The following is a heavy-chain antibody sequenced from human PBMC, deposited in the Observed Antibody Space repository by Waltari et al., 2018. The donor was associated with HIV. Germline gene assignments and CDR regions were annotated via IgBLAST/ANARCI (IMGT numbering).Heavy chain of an antibody. Sequence: QVQLQESGPGLVKPSETLSLTCAVSGYSISSGYYWGWIRQPPGKGLEWIGSIYHSGGTYYNPSLKRRVTISVDTSKNQFSLKLSSVTAADTAVYYCARQKAPDWFDPWGQGTLVTVSS. CDR2: IYHSGGT. CDR1: GYSISSGYY. J-gene: IGHJ5*02. CDR3: ARQKAPDWFDP. V-gene: IGHV4-38-2*01.